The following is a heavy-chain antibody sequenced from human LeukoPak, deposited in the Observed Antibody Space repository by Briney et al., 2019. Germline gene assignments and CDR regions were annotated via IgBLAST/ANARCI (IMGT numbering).Heavy chain of an antibody. D-gene: IGHD3-10*02. Sequence: GGSLRLSCAASRLTISSYSMNWVRQAPGKGLQWVSYISSSSSTIYYADSVKGRFTISRDNAKNSLYLQMNSLRAEDTAVYYCAELGITMIGGAWGKGTTVTISS. J-gene: IGHJ6*04. CDR1: RLTISSYS. CDR2: ISSSSSTI. V-gene: IGHV3-48*04. CDR3: AELGITMIGGA.